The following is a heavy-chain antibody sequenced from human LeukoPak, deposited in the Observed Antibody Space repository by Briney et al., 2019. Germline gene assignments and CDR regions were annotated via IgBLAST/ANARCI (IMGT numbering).Heavy chain of an antibody. V-gene: IGHV3-23*01. D-gene: IGHD4-17*01. J-gene: IGHJ4*02. CDR1: GFTLSSYA. CDR2: STVGGTNT. Sequence: GSLRLSCAASGFTLSSYAMSWVRQAPGTGLEWVSGSTVGGTNTHYADSVKGRFTISRDHSKNMLYLQMNSLRAEDTAIYYCAEDIYAYVTNCFFDYWGQGSLVTVSS. CDR3: AEDIYAYVTNCFFDY.